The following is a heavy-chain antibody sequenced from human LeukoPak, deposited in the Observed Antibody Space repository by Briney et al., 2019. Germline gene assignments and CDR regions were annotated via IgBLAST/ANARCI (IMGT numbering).Heavy chain of an antibody. CDR1: GFTFSKFW. J-gene: IGHJ4*02. V-gene: IGHV3-7*04. Sequence: GGSLRLSCAASGFTFSKFWVTWVRQAPGKGLDWVANIKQDGSEKYYVDSVEGRLTISRDNAKNSLYLQMNSLRAEDTAVYYCARTGPFDYWGQGTLVTVSS. CDR2: IKQDGSEK. CDR3: ARTGPFDY. D-gene: IGHD1-14*01.